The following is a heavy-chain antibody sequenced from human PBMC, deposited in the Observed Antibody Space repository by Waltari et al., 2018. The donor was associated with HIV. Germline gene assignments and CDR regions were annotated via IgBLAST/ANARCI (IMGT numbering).Heavy chain of an antibody. CDR3: AGRGGGPYSSSWAGTYLDY. D-gene: IGHD6-13*01. V-gene: IGHV5-10-1*01. CDR2: IDPCDAYP. J-gene: IGHJ4*02. Sequence: EVQLVQSGAEVKKPGESLRISCKGSGYSFTTYWINWVRQMPGKGLEWMGTIDPCDAYPTYSPSFEGHVTFSADKAVSTAYLQWSSLKASDSAMYTCAGRGGGPYSSSWAGTYLDYWGQGILVTVSS. CDR1: GYSFTTYW.